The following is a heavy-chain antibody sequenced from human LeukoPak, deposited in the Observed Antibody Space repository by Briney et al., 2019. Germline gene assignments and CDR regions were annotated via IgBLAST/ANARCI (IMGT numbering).Heavy chain of an antibody. D-gene: IGHD6-13*01. V-gene: IGHV3-23*01. CDR2: ISGSGGST. CDR1: GFTFSRDA. Sequence: GGSLRLSCAASGFTFSRDAMSWVRLAPGKGLEWVSGISGSGGSTYYADSVKGRFTISRDNSKSTLYLQMNSLRAEDTAVYYCAKGRGSSSRMIFDYWGQGTLVTGSS. CDR3: AKGRGSSSRMIFDY. J-gene: IGHJ4*02.